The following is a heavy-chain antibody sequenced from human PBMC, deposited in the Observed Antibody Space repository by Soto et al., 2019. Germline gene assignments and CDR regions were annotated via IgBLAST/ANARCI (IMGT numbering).Heavy chain of an antibody. CDR3: ATLQTPRYSSSWYFDY. D-gene: IGHD6-13*01. Sequence: SETLSLTCTVSGGSISSYYWSWIRQPPGKGLEWIGYIYYSGSTNYNPSLKSRVTISVDTSRNQFSLKLSSVTAADTAVYYCATLQTPRYSSSWYFDYWGQGTLVTVSS. J-gene: IGHJ4*02. CDR2: IYYSGST. V-gene: IGHV4-59*01. CDR1: GGSISSYY.